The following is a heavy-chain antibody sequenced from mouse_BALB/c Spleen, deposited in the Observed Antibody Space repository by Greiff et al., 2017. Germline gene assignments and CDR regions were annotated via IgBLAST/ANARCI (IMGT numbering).Heavy chain of an antibody. CDR3: ARDPANFFVMDY. CDR2: ISDGGSYT. CDR1: GFTFSDYY. V-gene: IGHV5-4*02. D-gene: IGHD4-1*01. J-gene: IGHJ4*01. Sequence: EVQLVESGGGLVKPGGSLKLSCAASGFTFSDYYMYWVRQTPEKRLEWVATISDGGSYTYYPDSVKGRFTISRDNAKNNLYLQMSSLKSEDTAMYYCARDPANFFVMDYWGQGTSVTVSS.